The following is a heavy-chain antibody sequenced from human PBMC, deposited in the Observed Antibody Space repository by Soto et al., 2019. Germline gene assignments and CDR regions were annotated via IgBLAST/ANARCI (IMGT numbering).Heavy chain of an antibody. D-gene: IGHD3-16*02. Sequence: ASVKVSCKASGYTFTSYGISWVRQAPGQGLEWMGWISAYNGNTNYAQKLQGRVTMTTDTSTSTVYMELSSLRSEDTAVYYCARHWGPDDYDYVWGSYRRSLGSAVWGTLIWFDPWGQGTLVTVSS. CDR3: ARHWGPDDYDYVWGSYRRSLGSAVWGTLIWFDP. CDR2: ISAYNGNT. V-gene: IGHV1-18*01. J-gene: IGHJ5*02. CDR1: GYTFTSYG.